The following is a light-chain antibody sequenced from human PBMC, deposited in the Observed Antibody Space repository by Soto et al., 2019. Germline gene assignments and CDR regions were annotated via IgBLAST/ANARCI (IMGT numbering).Light chain of an antibody. Sequence: QSALTQPASVAGSPGQSITLSCTGTSSDVGSSNLVSWYQLHPGKAPKLMIYEGTKRPSGVSNRFSGSKSGSTASLTISGLQAEDEADYYCCAYAVSSSYVVFGGGTKLTVL. CDR2: EGT. CDR1: SSDVGSSNL. V-gene: IGLV2-23*01. CDR3: CAYAVSSSYVV. J-gene: IGLJ2*01.